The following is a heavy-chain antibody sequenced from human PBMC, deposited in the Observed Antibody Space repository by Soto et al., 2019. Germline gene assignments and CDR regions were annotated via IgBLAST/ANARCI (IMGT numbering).Heavy chain of an antibody. Sequence: QVQLVQSGAEVKKPGASVKVSCKASGHTFTSYGISWVRQAPGQGLEWMGWISAYNGNTNYAQRLQGRVTMTTDTTTSTAYIDLRILRSDSPAVYYCARDPGFRSDYWGQGTLVTVSS. CDR3: ARDPGFRSDY. V-gene: IGHV1-18*01. CDR2: ISAYNGNT. D-gene: IGHD3-9*01. CDR1: GHTFTSYG. J-gene: IGHJ4*02.